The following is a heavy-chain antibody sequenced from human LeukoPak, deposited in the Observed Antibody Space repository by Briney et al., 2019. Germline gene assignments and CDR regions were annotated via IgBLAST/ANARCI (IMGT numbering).Heavy chain of an antibody. Sequence: SETLSLTCTVSGGSISSGGYYWSWIRQPPGKGLEWIGYIYHSGSTYYNPSLKSRVTISVDRSKNQFSLKLSSVTAADTAVYYCARGIVPAAIRGYFDYWGQGTLVTVSS. J-gene: IGHJ4*02. D-gene: IGHD2-2*02. V-gene: IGHV4-30-2*01. CDR2: IYHSGST. CDR3: ARGIVPAAIRGYFDY. CDR1: GGSISSGGYY.